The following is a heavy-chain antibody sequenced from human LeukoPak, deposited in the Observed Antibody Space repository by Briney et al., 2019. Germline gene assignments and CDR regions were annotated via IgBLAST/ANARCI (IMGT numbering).Heavy chain of an antibody. CDR1: GFTFSSYE. J-gene: IGHJ2*01. V-gene: IGHV3-48*03. CDR3: ARGRQGAKTRYFDL. Sequence: GGSLRLSCAASGFTFSSYEMNWVRQAPGRGLEWVSYISSSGSTIYYADSVKGRFTISRDNAKKSLYLRLNSLRAEDTAVYYCARGRQGAKTRYFDLWGRGTRVTVSS. CDR2: ISSSGSTI. D-gene: IGHD1-26*01.